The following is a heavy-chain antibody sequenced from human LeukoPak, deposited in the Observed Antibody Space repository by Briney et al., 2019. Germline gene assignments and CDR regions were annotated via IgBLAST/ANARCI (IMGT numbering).Heavy chain of an antibody. CDR2: IKEDGSEK. CDR3: ASSAFDI. CDR1: GFTLSTYW. V-gene: IGHV3-7*01. Sequence: GGSLRLSCAASGFTLSTYWMTWVRQAPGKGLEWVANIKEDGSEKYYVDSVKGRFTISRDNAKNSLYLQMNSLRAEDTAVYYCASSAFDIWGQGTLVTVFS. J-gene: IGHJ3*02.